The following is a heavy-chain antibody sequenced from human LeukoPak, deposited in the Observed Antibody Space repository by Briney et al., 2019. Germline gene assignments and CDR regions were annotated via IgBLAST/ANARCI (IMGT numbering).Heavy chain of an antibody. V-gene: IGHV1-18*01. CDR2: ISAYNGNT. Sequence: GASVKVSCKASSYTFTNYAFTWVRQAPGQGLEWMGWISAYNGNTNYAQKLQGRVTMTTDTSTSTAYMELRSLRSDDTAVYYCARKYYYDSSGYYDAFDIWGQGTMVTVSS. CDR1: SYTFTNYA. J-gene: IGHJ3*02. CDR3: ARKYYYDSSGYYDAFDI. D-gene: IGHD3-22*01.